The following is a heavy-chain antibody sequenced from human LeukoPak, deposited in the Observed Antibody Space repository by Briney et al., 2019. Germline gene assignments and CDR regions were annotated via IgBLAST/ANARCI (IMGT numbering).Heavy chain of an antibody. J-gene: IGHJ3*02. V-gene: IGHV3-74*01. CDR2: INSDGSST. CDR3: ARGMVRGVIIKNDAFDI. D-gene: IGHD3-10*01. Sequence: GRSLRLSCAASGFTFSSYWMHWVRQAPGKGLVWVSRINSDGSSTSYADSVKGRFTISRDNAKNTLYLQMNSLRAEDTAVYYCARGMVRGVIIKNDAFDIWGQGTMVTVSS. CDR1: GFTFSSYW.